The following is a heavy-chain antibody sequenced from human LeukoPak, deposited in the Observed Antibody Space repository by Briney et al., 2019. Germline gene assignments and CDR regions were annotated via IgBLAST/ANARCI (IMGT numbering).Heavy chain of an antibody. Sequence: GGSLRLSCAASGFMFSSYGMHWVRQAPGKGLEWVALIWYDGSNQGYVDSVQGRFIISRDNSKNTLFLQMNSLRAEDTAVYYCARDITGAAGAFDVWGQGTMVTVSS. V-gene: IGHV3-33*01. J-gene: IGHJ3*01. CDR1: GFMFSSYG. CDR3: ARDITGAAGAFDV. CDR2: IWYDGSNQ. D-gene: IGHD7-27*01.